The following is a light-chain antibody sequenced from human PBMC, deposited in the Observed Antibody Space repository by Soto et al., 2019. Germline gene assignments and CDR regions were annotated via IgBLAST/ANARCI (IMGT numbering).Light chain of an antibody. CDR1: TGAVTSGHW. CDR2: DTN. V-gene: IGLV7-46*01. CDR3: SLSYSGVRV. Sequence: QAVVTQEPSLTVSPGGTVTLTCGSSTGAVTSGHWPYWFQQKPGQVPRPLIYDTNNRHSWTPARFSGSLLGSTPALILSGARPEDEADYYCSLSYSGVRVFGGGTKLTVL. J-gene: IGLJ3*02.